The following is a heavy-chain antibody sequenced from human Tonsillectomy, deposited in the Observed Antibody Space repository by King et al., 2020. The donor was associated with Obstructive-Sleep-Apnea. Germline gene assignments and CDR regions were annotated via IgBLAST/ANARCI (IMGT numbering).Heavy chain of an antibody. CDR2: ISYDGSNK. Sequence: VQLVESGGGVVQPGRSLRLSCAASGFTFSNYAIHCVRQAPGKGLEWVAVISYDGSNKYYADSVKGRFTISRDNSKNTLYLQMNSLRAEDTAVYYCARPIAVTGTAIDYWGQGTLVTVSS. CDR1: GFTFSNYA. V-gene: IGHV3-30-3*01. D-gene: IGHD6-19*01. CDR3: ARPIAVTGTAIDY. J-gene: IGHJ4*02.